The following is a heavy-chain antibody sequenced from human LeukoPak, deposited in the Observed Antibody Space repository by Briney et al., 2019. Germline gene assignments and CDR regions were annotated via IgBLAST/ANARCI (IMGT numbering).Heavy chain of an antibody. CDR3: ARLGYDSSGPVDY. CDR2: IYYSGRT. Sequence: KTSETLSLTCTVSGGSISSSSYYWGWIRQPPGKGLEWIGSIYYSGRTYYNPSLKSRVTISVDTSKNQFSLKLSSVTAADTAVYYCARLGYDSSGPVDYWGQGTLVTVSS. J-gene: IGHJ4*02. D-gene: IGHD3-22*01. V-gene: IGHV4-39*01. CDR1: GGSISSSSYY.